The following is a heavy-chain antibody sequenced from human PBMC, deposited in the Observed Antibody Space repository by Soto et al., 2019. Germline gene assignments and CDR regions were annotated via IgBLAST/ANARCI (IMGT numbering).Heavy chain of an antibody. CDR2: IYPDDSDT. CDR1: GYTFTKYW. Sequence: GESLKISCQASGYTFTKYWVGWVRQMPGKGLEWMGIIYPDDSDTRYSPSFQGQVTISADKSISTAYLQWSSLKASDTAMYYCASSSRWLQPSGPGMDVWGQGTTVTVSS. V-gene: IGHV5-51*01. J-gene: IGHJ6*02. CDR3: ASSSRWLQPSGPGMDV. D-gene: IGHD5-12*01.